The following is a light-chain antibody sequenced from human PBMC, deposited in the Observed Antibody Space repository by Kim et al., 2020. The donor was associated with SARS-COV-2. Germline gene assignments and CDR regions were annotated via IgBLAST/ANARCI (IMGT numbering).Light chain of an antibody. J-gene: IGLJ3*02. V-gene: IGLV4-69*01. Sequence: PLGAPVKRTCTLKRGHSSNAIEWHQQKPGKGPRYLMKVNNDGSHSKGDGIPDRFSGSSAGAERYLTISSLQSVDEADYYCQSWGVFGGGTKLTVL. CDR3: QSWGV. CDR2: VNNDGSH. CDR1: RGHSSNA.